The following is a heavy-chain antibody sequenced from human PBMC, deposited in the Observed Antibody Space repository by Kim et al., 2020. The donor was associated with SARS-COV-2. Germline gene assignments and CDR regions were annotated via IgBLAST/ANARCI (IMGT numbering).Heavy chain of an antibody. J-gene: IGHJ5*02. Sequence: GGSLRLSCAASGFAFSNFWMHWVRQAPGKGLEWVSRVNGDNSDATYADSVKGRFTVFRDNARNMVYLHMNSLRVEDTAMYHCVRARPHIWFDPWGQGTLVTLSS. CDR3: VRARPHIWFDP. V-gene: IGHV3-74*01. CDR2: VNGDNSDA. D-gene: IGHD6-6*01. CDR1: GFAFSNFW.